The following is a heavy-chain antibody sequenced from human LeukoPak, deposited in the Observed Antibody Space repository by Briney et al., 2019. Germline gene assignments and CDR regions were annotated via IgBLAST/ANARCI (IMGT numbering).Heavy chain of an antibody. J-gene: IGHJ4*02. D-gene: IGHD6-13*01. CDR1: GGSISSYY. V-gene: IGHV4-4*09. CDR3: ARARESMATAGSYFDY. Sequence: SETLSLTCTVSGGSISSYYWSWIRQPPGKGLEWIGYIYTSGSTNYNPSLKSRVTISVDTSKNQFSLKLSSVTAADTAVYYCARARESMATAGSYFDYWGQGTLVTVSS. CDR2: IYTSGST.